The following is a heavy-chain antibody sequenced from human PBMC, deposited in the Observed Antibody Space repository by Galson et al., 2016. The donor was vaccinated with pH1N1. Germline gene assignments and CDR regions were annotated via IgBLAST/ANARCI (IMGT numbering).Heavy chain of an antibody. CDR1: GFTFSVFA. CDR3: AKHPYYVDTSKIDY. Sequence: SLRLSCAASGFTFSVFAMCWVRQAPGKGLEWVSTISGSGGSTYYADSVKGRFTISRDNSKSTVYLQMNSLRADDAAVYYCAKHPYYVDTSKIDYWGQGTLVSVSS. V-gene: IGHV3-23*01. CDR2: ISGSGGST. J-gene: IGHJ4*02. D-gene: IGHD5-18*01.